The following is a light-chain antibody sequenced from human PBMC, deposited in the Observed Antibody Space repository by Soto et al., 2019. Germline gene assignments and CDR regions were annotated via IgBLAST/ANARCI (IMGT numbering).Light chain of an antibody. Sequence: QSVLTQSPSASGTLGQRVTISCSGSRSNIGRNFAYWYQHVPGTAPRLLIQRNNERPSGVPDRFSGSKSGTSVSLAISGLRSDDEATYYCAAWDDTLDAQVFGGGTQLTVL. CDR3: AAWDDTLDAQV. J-gene: IGLJ3*02. V-gene: IGLV1-47*01. CDR1: RSNIGRNF. CDR2: RNN.